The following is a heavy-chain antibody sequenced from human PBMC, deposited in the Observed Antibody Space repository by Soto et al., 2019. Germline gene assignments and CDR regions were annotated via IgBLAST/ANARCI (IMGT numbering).Heavy chain of an antibody. V-gene: IGHV1-18*04. CDR1: GYVFISYG. D-gene: IGHD3-10*01. Sequence: QVQLVQSGAEVKKPGASVKVSCKASGYVFISYGISWVRQAPGQGLEWMGWISRHNGNTNYAQKFQGRVIMTTHASSSTAYMELRSLRSDDTAVYYCVRDLDGSGSYYTDFWGQGTLVTVS. CDR3: VRDLDGSGSYYTDF. J-gene: IGHJ4*01. CDR2: ISRHNGNT.